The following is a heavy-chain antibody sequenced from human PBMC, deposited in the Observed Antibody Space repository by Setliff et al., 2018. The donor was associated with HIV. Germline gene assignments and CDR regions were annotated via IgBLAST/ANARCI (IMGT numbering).Heavy chain of an antibody. V-gene: IGHV4-28*01. CDR3: ARSALWFGKADWYVDL. CDR2: LYNSRGT. Sequence: PETLSLTCAVSGYSTRSSYWWGWIRQPPGKGLEWIGYLYNSRGTYYNPSLKSRVTMSVDTSKNQFSLKVRSVTAVDTAIYYCARSALWFGKADWYVDLWGRGTLVTVSS. CDR1: GYSTRSSYW. D-gene: IGHD3-10*01. J-gene: IGHJ2*01.